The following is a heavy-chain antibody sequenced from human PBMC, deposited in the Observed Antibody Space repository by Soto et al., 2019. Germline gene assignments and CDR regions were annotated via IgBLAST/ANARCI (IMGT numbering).Heavy chain of an antibody. CDR3: AKVVGYDSKGPFDC. Sequence: GGSLRLSCAASGFTFSSYGMHWVRQAPGKGLEWVAVISYDGSNKYYADSVKGRFTISRDNSKNTLYLQMNSLRAEDTAVYYCAKVVGYDSKGPFDCWGQGTLVTVSS. CDR1: GFTFSSYG. J-gene: IGHJ4*02. D-gene: IGHD3-22*01. V-gene: IGHV3-30*18. CDR2: ISYDGSNK.